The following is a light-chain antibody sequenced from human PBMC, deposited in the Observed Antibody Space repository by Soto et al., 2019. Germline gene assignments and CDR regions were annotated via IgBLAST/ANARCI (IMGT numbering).Light chain of an antibody. CDR1: QSVSSN. J-gene: IGKJ1*01. CDR2: DAS. Sequence: EIVMTQSPATLSVSPGERATLSCRASQSVSSNLAWYQQKPGQAPRLLIHDASTRATAIPTRFSGSGSGTDFTLSISSLQSEDFAVYYCQQYNVWPRTFGQGTKV. CDR3: QQYNVWPRT. V-gene: IGKV3-15*01.